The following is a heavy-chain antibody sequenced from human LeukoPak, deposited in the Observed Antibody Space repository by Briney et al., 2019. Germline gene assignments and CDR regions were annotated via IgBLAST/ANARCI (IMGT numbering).Heavy chain of an antibody. Sequence: PGGSLKLSCSTSGFTFSNFAMNWVRQAPGKGLEWVSYISSSGTTIYYADSVEGRFTISRDNAKNSLYLEMNSLRDDDTAIYYCARDRGSSWYDYYYYGLDVWGQGTTVTVSS. V-gene: IGHV3-48*02. D-gene: IGHD6-13*01. J-gene: IGHJ6*02. CDR1: GFTFSNFA. CDR2: ISSSGTTI. CDR3: ARDRGSSWYDYYYYGLDV.